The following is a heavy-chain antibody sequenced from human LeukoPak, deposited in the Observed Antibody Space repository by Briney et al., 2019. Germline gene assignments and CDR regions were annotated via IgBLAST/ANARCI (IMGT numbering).Heavy chain of an antibody. CDR1: GYTFTGYY. CDR2: INPNSGGT. V-gene: IGHV1-2*02. Sequence: ASVKVSCKASGYTFTGYYVHWVRQAPGQGLEWMGWINPNSGGTNYAQRFQGRVTMTRDTSISTAYMELSRLRSDDTAVYYCARVGNLPMVRGAHFDYWGQGTLVTVSS. D-gene: IGHD3-10*01. J-gene: IGHJ4*02. CDR3: ARVGNLPMVRGAHFDY.